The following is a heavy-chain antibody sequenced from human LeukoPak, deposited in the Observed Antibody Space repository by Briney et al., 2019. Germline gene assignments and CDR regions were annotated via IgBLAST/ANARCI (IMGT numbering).Heavy chain of an antibody. J-gene: IGHJ4*02. CDR1: GFIFTGHS. Sequence: PGGSLRLSCASSGFIFTGHSMDWVRQAPGKGLEWLSSISIDGDRVYYADSVKGRFTISRDNARNSLYLQMNILRDADTAIYHCARQFYDYYGHRYFDVWGQGTLVTVSS. CDR3: ARQFYDYYGHRYFDV. D-gene: IGHD3-16*01. V-gene: IGHV3-21*01. CDR2: ISIDGDRV.